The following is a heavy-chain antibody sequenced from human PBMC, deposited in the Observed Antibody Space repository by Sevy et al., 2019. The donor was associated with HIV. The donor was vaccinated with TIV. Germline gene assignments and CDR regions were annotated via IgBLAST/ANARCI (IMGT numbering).Heavy chain of an antibody. CDR1: GGSITSKNYF. CDR2: IYHSGGT. V-gene: IGHV4-39*01. J-gene: IGHJ4*02. Sequence: SETLSLTCSVSGGSITSKNYFWAWIRQSPGKGLEWIGSIYHSGGTYHSPSLQSRVGISVDTSRGHFSLKLSSVTATDTAVYYCARHSFKHGYRPHYFDYWSQGTLVTVSS. CDR3: ARHSFKHGYRPHYFDY. D-gene: IGHD5-18*01.